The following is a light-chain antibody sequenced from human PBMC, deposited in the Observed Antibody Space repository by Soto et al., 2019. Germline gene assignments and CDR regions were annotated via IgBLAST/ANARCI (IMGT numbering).Light chain of an antibody. J-gene: IGLJ1*01. CDR3: SSYTSSSNLYV. CDR1: SSDVGGYNY. Sequence: QSALTQPASVSGSPGQSITISCTGTSSDVGGYNYVSWYQQHPGKAPKLMIYEVSNRPSGVSNRFSGSKSGNTASLTISGLQAEDEAEYYCSSYTSSSNLYVFGTGTKLTVL. CDR2: EVS. V-gene: IGLV2-14*01.